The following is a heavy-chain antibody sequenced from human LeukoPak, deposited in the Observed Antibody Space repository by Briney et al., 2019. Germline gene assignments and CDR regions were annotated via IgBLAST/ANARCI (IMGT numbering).Heavy chain of an antibody. CDR1: GYTFTGYY. Sequence: ASVKVSCKASGYTFTGYYIHWVRQAPGQGLEWMGWITPNSGGTNYAQKFQGRVTMTRDMSISTAYMELSRLRSDDTAVYYCASRRPAGFDAFDIWGRGTMVTVSS. J-gene: IGHJ3*02. V-gene: IGHV1-2*02. D-gene: IGHD6-13*01. CDR3: ASRRPAGFDAFDI. CDR2: ITPNSGGT.